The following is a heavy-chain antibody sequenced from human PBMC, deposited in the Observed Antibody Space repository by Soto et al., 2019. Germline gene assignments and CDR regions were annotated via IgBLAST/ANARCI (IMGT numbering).Heavy chain of an antibody. Sequence: PGGSLRLSCAASGFTFSSYAMSWVRQAPGKGLEWVSAISGSGGSTYYADSVKGRFTTSRDNSKNTLYLQMNSLRAEDTAVYYCAKDFEYYSYGTDYWGQGTLVTVSS. CDR2: ISGSGGST. D-gene: IGHD5-18*01. J-gene: IGHJ4*02. CDR1: GFTFSSYA. CDR3: AKDFEYYSYGTDY. V-gene: IGHV3-23*01.